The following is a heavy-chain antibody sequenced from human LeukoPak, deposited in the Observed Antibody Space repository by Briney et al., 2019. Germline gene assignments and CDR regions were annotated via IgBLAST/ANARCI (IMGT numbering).Heavy chain of an antibody. CDR2: IYHTGNT. Sequence: SETLSLTCSVSNDSIRNYYWSWIRQPPGKALEWIGYIYHTGNTNYNPSLKSRLTMSIDTSKNQFSLNLNSVTAADTAVYYCARGNYGSGSYYVVDFDYLGQGTLVTVSS. CDR1: NDSIRNYY. J-gene: IGHJ4*02. D-gene: IGHD3-10*01. V-gene: IGHV4-59*01. CDR3: ARGNYGSGSYYVVDFDY.